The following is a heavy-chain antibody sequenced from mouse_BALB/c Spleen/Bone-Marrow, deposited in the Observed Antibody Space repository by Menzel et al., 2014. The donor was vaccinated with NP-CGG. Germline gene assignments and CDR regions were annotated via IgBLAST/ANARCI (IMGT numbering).Heavy chain of an antibody. J-gene: IGHJ3*01. CDR3: ASLHYYGFFAY. CDR2: INPDSSTI. V-gene: IGHV4-1*02. D-gene: IGHD1-2*01. Sequence: DVQLVESGGGLVQPGGSLKLSCAASGFDFSRYWMSWVRQAPGKGLEWVGEINPDSSTINYTPSLKDKFIISRDNAKNTLSLQMSKVRSEDTALYYCASLHYYGFFAYWGQGTLVTVSA. CDR1: GFDFSRYW.